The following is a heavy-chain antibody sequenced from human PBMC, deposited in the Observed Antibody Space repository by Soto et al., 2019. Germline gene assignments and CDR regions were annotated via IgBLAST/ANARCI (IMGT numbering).Heavy chain of an antibody. D-gene: IGHD1-26*01. V-gene: IGHV4-39*01. CDR3: AGSVEWELFYYFDH. Sequence: PSETLSLTCTVSGGSISSTSSYWGWIRQPPGKGLERIGSFFYSRNSYYNPSLKSRVTISVDTSKMQFSLNLTSVTAADTALYYCAGSVEWELFYYFDHWGQGTPVTVSS. CDR2: FFYSRNS. J-gene: IGHJ4*02. CDR1: GGSISSTSSY.